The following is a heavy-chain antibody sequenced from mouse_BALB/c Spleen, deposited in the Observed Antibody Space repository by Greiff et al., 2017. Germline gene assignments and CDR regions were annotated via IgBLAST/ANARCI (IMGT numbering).Heavy chain of an antibody. J-gene: IGHJ2*01. Sequence: VQLQQSGPELVKPGASVKMSCKASGYTFTSYVMHWVKQKPGQGLEWIGYINPYNDGTKYKEKFKGKATLTSDKSSSTAYMELSSLTSEDSAVYYGTRGDYYGSSNYFDYWGQGTTLTVST. CDR2: INPYNDGT. CDR1: GYTFTSYV. D-gene: IGHD1-1*01. V-gene: IGHV1-14*01. CDR3: TRGDYYGSSNYFDY.